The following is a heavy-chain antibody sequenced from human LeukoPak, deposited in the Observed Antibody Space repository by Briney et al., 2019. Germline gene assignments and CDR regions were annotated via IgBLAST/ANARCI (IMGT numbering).Heavy chain of an antibody. CDR2: IKSKTDGGTT. CDR1: GFTFSNAW. CDR3: ASPIAAAGYDY. V-gene: IGHV3-15*01. Sequence: GGSLRLSCAASGFTFSNAWMSWVRQAPGKGLEWVGRIKSKTDGGTTDYAAPVKGRFTISRDDSKNTLYLQMNSLKTEDTAVYYCASPIAAAGYDYWGQGTLVTVSS. D-gene: IGHD6-13*01. J-gene: IGHJ4*02.